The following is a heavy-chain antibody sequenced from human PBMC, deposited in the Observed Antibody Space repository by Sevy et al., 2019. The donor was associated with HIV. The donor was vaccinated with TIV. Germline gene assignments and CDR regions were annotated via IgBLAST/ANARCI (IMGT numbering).Heavy chain of an antibody. Sequence: SETLSLTCTVSGGSISSYYWSWIRQPAGKGLEWIGRIYTSGSTKYNPSLKSRVTMSVDTSKNQFSLKLSSVTAADTAVYYCAREENDILTGYYPDWGQGTLVTVSS. CDR2: IYTSGST. CDR3: AREENDILTGYYPD. J-gene: IGHJ4*02. V-gene: IGHV4-4*07. D-gene: IGHD3-9*01. CDR1: GGSISSYY.